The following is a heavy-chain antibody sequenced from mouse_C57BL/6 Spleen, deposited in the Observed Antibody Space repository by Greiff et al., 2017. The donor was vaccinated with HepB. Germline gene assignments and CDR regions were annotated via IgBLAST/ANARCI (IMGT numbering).Heavy chain of an antibody. CDR3: TAIYDGYFFFDY. CDR1: GFTFSNYW. D-gene: IGHD2-3*01. CDR2: IRLKSDNYAT. Sequence: EVKLVESGGGLVQPGGSMKLSCVASGFTFSNYWMNWVRQSPEKGLEWVAQIRLKSDNYATHYAESVKGRFTISRDDSKSSVYLQMNNLRAEDTGIYYCTAIYDGYFFFDYWGQGTTLTVSS. V-gene: IGHV6-3*01. J-gene: IGHJ2*01.